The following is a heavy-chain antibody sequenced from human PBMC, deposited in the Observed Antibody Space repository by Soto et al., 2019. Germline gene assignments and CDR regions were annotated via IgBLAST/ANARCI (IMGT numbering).Heavy chain of an antibody. CDR3: ARDSTRNGYRFAY. CDR1: GFTVSSYA. Sequence: GGSLRLSCAASGFTVSSYAMHWVRQAPGKGLEWVAVMSHDGSNRYYAESVKGRFTISRDNSKNMVYLQMNSLRAEDTAVYYCARDSTRNGYRFAYWGQGTLDTVSS. J-gene: IGHJ4*02. V-gene: IGHV3-30-3*01. D-gene: IGHD3-3*01. CDR2: MSHDGSNR.